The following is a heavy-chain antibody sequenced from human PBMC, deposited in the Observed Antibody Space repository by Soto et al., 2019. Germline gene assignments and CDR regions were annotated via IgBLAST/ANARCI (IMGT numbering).Heavy chain of an antibody. V-gene: IGHV1-18*01. CDR3: ARGRIVASIHDAFEI. J-gene: IGHJ3*02. CDR2: ISAYNGKR. D-gene: IGHD1-26*01. Sequence: QGQLLQSGAEVKTPGAPVRVSCRASGYPFTRHGISWLRQAPGQGLAWVAGISAYNGKRDTAQKFQDRGTMTLDTPTETAPIALGDMTSADTAVYYWARGRIVASIHDAFEIWGPGTKVTVSS. CDR1: GYPFTRHG.